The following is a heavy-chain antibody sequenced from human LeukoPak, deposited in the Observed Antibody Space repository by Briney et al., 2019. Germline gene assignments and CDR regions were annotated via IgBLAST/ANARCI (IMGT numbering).Heavy chain of an antibody. Sequence: GGSLRLSCAASGFTFSSYTMNWVRQAPGKGLEWVSSISRNSNYIYYADSVKGRFTISRDNSKNTLYLQMNSLRAEDTAVYYCAKDLRRGYSGYDLYYFDYWGQGTLVTVSS. CDR2: ISRNSNYI. V-gene: IGHV3-21*01. J-gene: IGHJ4*02. CDR1: GFTFSSYT. D-gene: IGHD5-12*01. CDR3: AKDLRRGYSGYDLYYFDY.